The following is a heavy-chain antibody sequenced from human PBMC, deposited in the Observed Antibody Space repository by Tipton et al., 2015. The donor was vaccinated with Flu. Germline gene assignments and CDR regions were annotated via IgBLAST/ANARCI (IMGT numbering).Heavy chain of an antibody. CDR3: ARDPSLGMPEYFDS. D-gene: IGHD2-2*01. V-gene: IGHV4-59*01. CDR1: NGSLSSYY. J-gene: IGHJ4*02. Sequence: TLSLTCIVSNGSLSSYYWNWIRQSPGKGLEWIGYIYNTVYTKYNPSLKSRVAISVDTPKNQFSLRLSSVTAADTAVYFCARDPSLGMPEYFDSWGQGTLVTVSS. CDR2: IYNTVYT.